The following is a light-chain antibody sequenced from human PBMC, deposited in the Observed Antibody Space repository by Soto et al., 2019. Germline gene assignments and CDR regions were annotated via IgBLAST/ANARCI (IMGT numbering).Light chain of an antibody. CDR2: AAS. J-gene: IGKJ5*01. V-gene: IGKV1-5*01. CDR3: QQYYSYPPIT. CDR1: QSISGW. Sequence: DIQMTQSPSTLSASVGDRVTITCRASQSISGWLAWYQQKPGKAPKLLIYAASTLQSGVPSRFSGSGSGTDFTLTISCLQSEDFATYYCQQYYSYPPITFGQGTRLEIK.